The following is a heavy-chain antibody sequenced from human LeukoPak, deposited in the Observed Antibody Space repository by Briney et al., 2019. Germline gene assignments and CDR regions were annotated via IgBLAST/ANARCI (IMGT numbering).Heavy chain of an antibody. Sequence: PGRSLRLSCAASGFTFSSYGMHWVRQAPGKGLEWVAVIWYDGSNKYYADSVKGRFTISRDNSKNTLYLQMNSLRAEDTAVYYCARGRMYYYDSSGYSDYWGQGTLVTVSS. CDR2: IWYDGSNK. V-gene: IGHV3-33*01. CDR3: ARGRMYYYDSSGYSDY. J-gene: IGHJ4*02. CDR1: GFTFSSYG. D-gene: IGHD3-22*01.